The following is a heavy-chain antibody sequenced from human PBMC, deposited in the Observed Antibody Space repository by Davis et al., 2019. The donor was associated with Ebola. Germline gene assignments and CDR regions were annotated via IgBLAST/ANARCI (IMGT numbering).Heavy chain of an antibody. CDR2: IYYSGST. V-gene: IGHV4-39*01. J-gene: IGHJ4*02. Sequence: PSETLSLTCTVSGGSISSSSYYWGWIRQPPGKGLEWIGSIYYSGSTYYNPSLKSRVTISVDTSKNQFSLKLSSVTAADTAVYYCARHGRFLAARAPFDYWGQGTLVTVSS. CDR1: GGSISSSSYY. CDR3: ARHGRFLAARAPFDY. D-gene: IGHD6-6*01.